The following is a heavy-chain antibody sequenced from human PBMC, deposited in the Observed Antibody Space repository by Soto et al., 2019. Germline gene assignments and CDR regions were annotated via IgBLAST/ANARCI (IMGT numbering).Heavy chain of an antibody. D-gene: IGHD6-6*01. CDR2: ISNEGSNK. CDR1: GFSFSTYG. V-gene: IGHV3-30*18. Sequence: QVQMVESGGGVVQPGRSLRLSCAASGFSFSTYGMHWVRQAPGKGLEWMAVISNEGSNKYYADYVKGRFTISRDNAKDTMFLQMNSLRGDETAEYYCAKVVRADSTSSNFYYYSGMDVWGQGTTDTVSS. J-gene: IGHJ6*02. CDR3: AKVVRADSTSSNFYYYSGMDV.